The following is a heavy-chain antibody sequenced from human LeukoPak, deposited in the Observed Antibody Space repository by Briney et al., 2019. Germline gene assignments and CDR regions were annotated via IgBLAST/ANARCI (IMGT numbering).Heavy chain of an antibody. J-gene: IGHJ4*02. D-gene: IGHD4-11*01. CDR1: GFTFSSYT. V-gene: IGHV3-30*04. Sequence: GGSLRLSCAASGFTFSSYTMHWVRQAPGKGLEWVAVMSDDGSDKYYADSVEGRFTISRDNSKNTLYLQMNSLRTEDTAVYYCARGPSNSYAYWGQGTLVTVSS. CDR2: MSDDGSDK. CDR3: ARGPSNSYAY.